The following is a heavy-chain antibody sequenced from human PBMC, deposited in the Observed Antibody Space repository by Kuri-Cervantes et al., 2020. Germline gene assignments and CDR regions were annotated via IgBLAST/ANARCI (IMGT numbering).Heavy chain of an antibody. CDR2: IYTSGST. J-gene: IGHJ6*02. Sequence: SETLSLTCTVSGGSISSSSYYWGWIRQPAGKGLEWIGRIYTSGSTNYNPSLKSRVTISVDTSKNQFSLKLSSVTAADTAVYYCARDRGVVVPAGRYYYYYGMDVWGQGTTVTVSS. CDR3: ARDRGVVVPAGRYYYYYGMDV. V-gene: IGHV4-61*02. D-gene: IGHD2-2*01. CDR1: GGSISSSSYY.